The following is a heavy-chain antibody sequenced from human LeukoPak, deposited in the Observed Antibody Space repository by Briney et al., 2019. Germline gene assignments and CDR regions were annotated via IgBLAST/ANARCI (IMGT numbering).Heavy chain of an antibody. J-gene: IGHJ6*03. D-gene: IGHD3-9*01. Sequence: ASVKVSCKASGYTFTGYYMHWVRQAPGQGLEWMGWINPNSGGTNYAQKFQGRVTMTTDTSTSTAYMELRSLRSDDTAVYYCARYERRTYDILTGYYYYYYMDVWGKGTTVTISS. CDR2: INPNSGGT. V-gene: IGHV1-2*02. CDR1: GYTFTGYY. CDR3: ARYERRTYDILTGYYYYYYMDV.